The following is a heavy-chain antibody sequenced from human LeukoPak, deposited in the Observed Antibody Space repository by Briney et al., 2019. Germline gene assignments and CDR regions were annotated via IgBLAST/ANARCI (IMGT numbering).Heavy chain of an antibody. J-gene: IGHJ4*02. CDR2: ISYDGSNK. CDR3: AREIRYVLLWFGGLDY. Sequence: SGGSLRLSCAASGFTFSSYGMHWVRQAPGKGLEWVAVISYDGSNKYYADSVKGRFTISRDNSKNTLYLQMNSLRAEDTAVYYCAREIRYVLLWFGGLDYWGQGTLVTVSS. D-gene: IGHD3-10*01. CDR1: GFTFSSYG. V-gene: IGHV3-30*03.